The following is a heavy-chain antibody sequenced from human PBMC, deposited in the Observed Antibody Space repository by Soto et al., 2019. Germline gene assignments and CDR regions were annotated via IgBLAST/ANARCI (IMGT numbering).Heavy chain of an antibody. V-gene: IGHV3-30-3*01. Sequence: QVQLVESGGGVVQPGRSLRLSCAASGFTFSSYAMHWVRQAPGKGLEWVAVISYDGSNKYYADSVKGRFTISRDNSKNQLDLKMNSGRAEDPAVYYCARVVDDSSGDYSLFYYYYGMDVWGQGTTVTVSS. CDR3: ARVVDDSSGDYSLFYYYYGMDV. CDR1: GFTFSSYA. CDR2: ISYDGSNK. J-gene: IGHJ6*02. D-gene: IGHD3-22*01.